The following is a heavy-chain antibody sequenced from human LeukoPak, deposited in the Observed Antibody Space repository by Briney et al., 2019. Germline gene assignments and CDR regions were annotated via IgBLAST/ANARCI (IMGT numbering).Heavy chain of an antibody. CDR1: GGSINGYY. CDR2: IYNSESI. D-gene: IGHD6-13*01. J-gene: IGHJ5*02. Sequence: PSETPSLTCTVSGGSINGYYWSWIRQPAGKGLEWIGRIYNSESINYNPSLKSRVTMSIDTSKSQFSLKLNSVTAADTAVYYCTRDRSSSYTRDWFDPWGQGALVTVSS. V-gene: IGHV4-4*07. CDR3: TRDRSSSYTRDWFDP.